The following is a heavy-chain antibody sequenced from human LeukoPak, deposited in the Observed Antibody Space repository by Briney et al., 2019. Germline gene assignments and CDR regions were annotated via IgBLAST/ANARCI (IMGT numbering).Heavy chain of an antibody. CDR2: INHSGST. V-gene: IGHV4-34*01. J-gene: IGHJ4*02. CDR3: ARGLGYSNYVFDY. Sequence: PPETLSLTCAVYGGSFSGYYWSWIRQPPGKGLEWIGEINHSGSTNYNPSLKSRVTISVDTSKNQLSLKLSSVTAADTAVYYCARGLGYSNYVFDYWGQGTLVTVSS. D-gene: IGHD4-11*01. CDR1: GGSFSGYY.